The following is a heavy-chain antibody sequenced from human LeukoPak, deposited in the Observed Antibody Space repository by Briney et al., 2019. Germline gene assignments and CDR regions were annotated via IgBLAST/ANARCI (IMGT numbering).Heavy chain of an antibody. J-gene: IGHJ4*02. Sequence: GASVKVSCKASGGTFSSYAISWVRQAPGQRLEWMGGIIPIFGTANYAQKFQGRVTITADESTSTAYMELSSLRSEDTAVYYCARVTGRIAAAGTFDYWGQGTLVTVSS. CDR1: GGTFSSYA. CDR2: IIPIFGTA. D-gene: IGHD6-13*01. V-gene: IGHV1-69*13. CDR3: ARVTGRIAAAGTFDY.